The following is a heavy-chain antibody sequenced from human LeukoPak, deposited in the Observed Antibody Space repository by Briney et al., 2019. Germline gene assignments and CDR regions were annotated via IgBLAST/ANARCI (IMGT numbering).Heavy chain of an antibody. Sequence: PGGSLRLSCAASGFTFSSHGMSWVRQAPGKGLEWVSTISGSGDNTYYADSVRGRFTISRDDSKNTLDLQMNSLRAEDTAVYYCAELGITMIGGVWGKGTTVTISS. CDR3: AELGITMIGGV. J-gene: IGHJ6*04. V-gene: IGHV3-23*01. D-gene: IGHD3-10*02. CDR2: ISGSGDNT. CDR1: GFTFSSHG.